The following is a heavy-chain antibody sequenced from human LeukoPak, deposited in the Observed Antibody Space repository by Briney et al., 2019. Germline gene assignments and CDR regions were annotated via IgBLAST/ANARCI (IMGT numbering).Heavy chain of an antibody. J-gene: IGHJ6*04. CDR3: AELGITMIGGV. CDR1: GFTLDDYV. CDR2: ISSSGSTI. Sequence: GGSLRLSCAASGFTLDDYVMHRVREAPGKGLEWVSYISSSGSTIYYADSVKGRFTISRDNAKNSLYLQMNSLRAEDTAVYYCAELGITMIGGVWGKGTTVTISS. D-gene: IGHD3-10*02. V-gene: IGHV3-48*03.